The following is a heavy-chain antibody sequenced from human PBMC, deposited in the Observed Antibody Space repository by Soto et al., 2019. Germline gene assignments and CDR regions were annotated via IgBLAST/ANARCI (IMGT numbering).Heavy chain of an antibody. D-gene: IGHD3-22*01. CDR1: GFSLSTSGVG. V-gene: IGHV2-5*02. CDR2: IYWDDDK. Sequence: SGPTLVNPTQTLTLTCTFSGFSLSTSGVGVGWIRRPPGKALEWLALIYWDDDKRYSPSLKSRLTITKDTSKNQVVLTMTNMDPVDTATYYCARFNYYDSSGYYYLVFFDYWGQGTLVTVS. J-gene: IGHJ4*02. CDR3: ARFNYYDSSGYYYLVFFDY.